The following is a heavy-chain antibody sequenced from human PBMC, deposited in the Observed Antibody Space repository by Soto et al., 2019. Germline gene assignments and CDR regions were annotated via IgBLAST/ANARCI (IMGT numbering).Heavy chain of an antibody. V-gene: IGHV3-23*01. J-gene: IGHJ4*02. Sequence: PGGSLRLSCAASGFTFSTYAMTWVRQAPGKGLEWVSAISASGGSTYYADSVKGRFTISRDNSKNTLYLQMNSLRDEDTAVYYCARDEAYSFDYWGQGTLVTVSS. D-gene: IGHD4-4*01. CDR1: GFTFSTYA. CDR3: ARDEAYSFDY. CDR2: ISASGGST.